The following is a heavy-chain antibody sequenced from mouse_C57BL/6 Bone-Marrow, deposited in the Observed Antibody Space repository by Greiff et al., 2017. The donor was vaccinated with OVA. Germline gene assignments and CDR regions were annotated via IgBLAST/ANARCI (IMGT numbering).Heavy chain of an antibody. D-gene: IGHD2-5*01. Sequence: EVKVVESGGGLVKPGGSLKLSCAASGFTFSSSAMSWVRQTPEKRLEWVATISDGGVYTYYPDNVKGHFTLSRDNAKNNLYLQMSHLTSEDTAMDDCARAGYYSNKGVAYWGQGTLVTVSA. V-gene: IGHV5-4*03. J-gene: IGHJ3*01. CDR3: ARAGYYSNKGVAY. CDR1: GFTFSSSA. CDR2: ISDGGVYT.